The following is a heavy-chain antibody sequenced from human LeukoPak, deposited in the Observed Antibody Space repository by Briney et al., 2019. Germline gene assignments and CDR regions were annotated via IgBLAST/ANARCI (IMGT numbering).Heavy chain of an antibody. CDR1: GFTFSHYA. CDR2: IWYDGGHD. V-gene: IGHV3-33*06. D-gene: IGHD2-2*01. J-gene: IGHJ4*02. Sequence: GGSLRLSCAASGFTFSHYAMHWVRQAPGKGLEWVAVIWYDGGHDTYTDSVKGRFTVSRDNFKNALHLQMNSPRVEDTAVYYCAKEGDYCSSSGCHKRGIDYWGQGTLVTVSS. CDR3: AKEGDYCSSSGCHKRGIDY.